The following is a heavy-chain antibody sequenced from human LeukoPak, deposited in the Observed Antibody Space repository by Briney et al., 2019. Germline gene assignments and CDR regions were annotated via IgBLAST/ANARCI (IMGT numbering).Heavy chain of an antibody. CDR3: ARVPPYYDFWSGLHGPYGMDV. J-gene: IGHJ6*02. Sequence: SETLSLTCTVSGGSISSGDYYWSWIRQPLGKGLEWIGYIYYSGSTYYNPSLKSRVTISVDTSKNQFSLKLSSVTAADTAVYYCARVPPYYDFWSGLHGPYGMDVWGQGTTVTVSS. V-gene: IGHV4-30-4*01. CDR1: GGSISSGDYY. CDR2: IYYSGST. D-gene: IGHD3-3*01.